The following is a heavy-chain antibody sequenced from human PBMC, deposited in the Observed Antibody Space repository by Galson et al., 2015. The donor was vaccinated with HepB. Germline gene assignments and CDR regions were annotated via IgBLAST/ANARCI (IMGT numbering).Heavy chain of an antibody. D-gene: IGHD4-23*01. CDR2: IIPIFITA. V-gene: IGHV1-69*06. CDR1: GGTFSSYA. CDR3: ASLIPRYGGFDWYFDL. J-gene: IGHJ2*01. Sequence: SCKASGGTFSSYAISWVRQAPGQGLEWMGGIIPIFITANYAQKFQGRVTITADKSTSTAYMELSSLRSEDTAVYYCASLIPRYGGFDWYFDLWGRGTLVTVSS.